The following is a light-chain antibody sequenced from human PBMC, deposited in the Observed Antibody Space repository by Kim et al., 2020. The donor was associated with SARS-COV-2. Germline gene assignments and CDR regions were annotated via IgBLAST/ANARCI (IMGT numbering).Light chain of an antibody. CDR1: QSINKW. J-gene: IGKJ2*01. Sequence: DIQMTQSPSTQSASVGDRVTITCRASQSINKWFSWYQQKPGKAPKLLIYDASDLEDGVPSRFNGNGSGTEFSLTIGSLQPDDFATYSSDQSNTSLSTLGHGTKVEIK. CDR3: DQSNTSLST. CDR2: DAS. V-gene: IGKV1-5*01.